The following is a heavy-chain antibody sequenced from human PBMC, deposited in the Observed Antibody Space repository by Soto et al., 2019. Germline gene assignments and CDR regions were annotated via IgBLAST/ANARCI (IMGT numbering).Heavy chain of an antibody. V-gene: IGHV1-3*01. CDR2: DNGGNDNT. D-gene: IGHD3-22*01. J-gene: IGHJ3*01. Sequence: QVQLVQSGAEVKQPGASVKISCKASGYIFTSYAMHWVRQAPGQSLEWMGWDNGGNDNTKYSQKFQGKVTFTRDTSASTAYMELSSLRSEDTAVYYCARDLGGSNYYDSCGYADAFDVWGQGTMVTVSS. CDR1: GYIFTSYA. CDR3: ARDLGGSNYYDSCGYADAFDV.